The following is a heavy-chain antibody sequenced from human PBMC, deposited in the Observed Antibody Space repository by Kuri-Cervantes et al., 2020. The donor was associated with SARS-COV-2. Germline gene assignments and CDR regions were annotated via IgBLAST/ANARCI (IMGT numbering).Heavy chain of an antibody. CDR1: GGSVRSGSYY. CDR2: MYYTGST. V-gene: IGHV4-61*01. Sequence: ESLKISCTVSGGSVRSGSYYWSWIRQPPGKGLEWLGYMYYTGSTNYNPSLKSRVTISVDTSKNQFSLKLSSVTAADTAVYYCARDLPGYCSGGSCGGQFGYWGQGTLVTGSS. D-gene: IGHD2-15*01. J-gene: IGHJ4*02. CDR3: ARDLPGYCSGGSCGGQFGY.